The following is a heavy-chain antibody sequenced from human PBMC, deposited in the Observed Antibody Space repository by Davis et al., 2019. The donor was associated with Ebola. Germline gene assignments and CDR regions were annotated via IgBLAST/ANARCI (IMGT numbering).Heavy chain of an antibody. V-gene: IGHV3-49*04. CDR3: TRTQGVIDY. J-gene: IGHJ4*02. Sequence: PGGSLRLSCTASGFTFGDYAMSWVRQAPGKGLEWVGFIRSKAYGGTTEYAASVKGRFTISRDDSKSIAYLQMNSLKTEDTAVYYCTRTQGVIDYWGQGTLVTVSS. CDR1: GFTFGDYA. D-gene: IGHD3-10*01. CDR2: IRSKAYGGTT.